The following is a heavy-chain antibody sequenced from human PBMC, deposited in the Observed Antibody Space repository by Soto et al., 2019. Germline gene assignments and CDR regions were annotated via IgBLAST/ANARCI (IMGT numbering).Heavy chain of an antibody. J-gene: IGHJ3*02. Sequence: GGSLRLSCAASGFTFSSYAMSWVRQAPGKGLEWVSAISGSGGSTYYADSVKGRFTISRDKSKNTLYLQMNSLRAEDKAVYYCAKDYERDCSSTSCYRPDAFDIWGQGTMVTVSS. CDR3: AKDYERDCSSTSCYRPDAFDI. CDR2: ISGSGGST. CDR1: GFTFSSYA. D-gene: IGHD2-2*02. V-gene: IGHV3-23*01.